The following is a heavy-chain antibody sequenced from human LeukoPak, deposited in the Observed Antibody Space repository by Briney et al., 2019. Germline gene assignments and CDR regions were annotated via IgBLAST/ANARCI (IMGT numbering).Heavy chain of an antibody. CDR1: GGSISSSSYY. V-gene: IGHV4-39*07. D-gene: IGHD3-22*01. CDR2: IYYSGST. J-gene: IGHJ5*02. CDR3: TTDPLVVIRDVNWFDP. Sequence: SETLSLTCTVSGGSISSSSYYWGWIRQPPGKGLEWIGSIYYSGSTYYNPSLKSRVTISVDTSKNQFSLKLSSVTAADTAVYYCTTDPLVVIRDVNWFDPWGQGTLATVSS.